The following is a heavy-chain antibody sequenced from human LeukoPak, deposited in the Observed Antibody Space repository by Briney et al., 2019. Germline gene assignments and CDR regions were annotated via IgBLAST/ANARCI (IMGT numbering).Heavy chain of an antibody. CDR3: ARDWGRRYCSSTSCSWGNWFDP. J-gene: IGHJ5*02. CDR1: GFTFSSDW. V-gene: IGHV3-7*01. Sequence: GGSLRLSCAASGFTFSSDWMSWVRQAPGKGLEWVANIKQDGSEKYYVDSVKGRFTISRDNAKNSLYLQMNSLRAEDTAVYYCARDWGRRYCSSTSCSWGNWFDPWGQGTLVTVSS. CDR2: IKQDGSEK. D-gene: IGHD2-2*01.